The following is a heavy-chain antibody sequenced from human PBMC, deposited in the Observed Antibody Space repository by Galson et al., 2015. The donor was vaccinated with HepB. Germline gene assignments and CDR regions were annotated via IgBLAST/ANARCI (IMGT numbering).Heavy chain of an antibody. J-gene: IGHJ5*02. Sequence: SVKVSCKASGGTFSSYTISWVRQAPGQGLEWMGRIIPILGIANYAQKFQGRVTITADKSTSTAYMELSSLRSEDTAVYYCARVLPGYSSSWYNWFDPWGQGTLVTVSS. V-gene: IGHV1-69*02. CDR2: IIPILGIA. CDR1: GGTFSSYT. CDR3: ARVLPGYSSSWYNWFDP. D-gene: IGHD6-13*01.